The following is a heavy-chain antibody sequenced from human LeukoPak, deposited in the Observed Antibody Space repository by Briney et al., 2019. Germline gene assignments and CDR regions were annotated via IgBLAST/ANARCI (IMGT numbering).Heavy chain of an antibody. CDR1: GGSISIYY. J-gene: IGHJ5*02. V-gene: IGHV4-59*01. CDR3: ARSIPLPLTGANNWFDP. D-gene: IGHD3-9*01. CDR2: VYNSENT. Sequence: SETLSLTCTVSGGSISIYYWSWIRQPPGKGLEWIGYVYNSENTNYNPSLKSRATISVDTSMNQFSLKLSSVTAADTAVYYCARSIPLPLTGANNWFDPWGQGTLVTVSS.